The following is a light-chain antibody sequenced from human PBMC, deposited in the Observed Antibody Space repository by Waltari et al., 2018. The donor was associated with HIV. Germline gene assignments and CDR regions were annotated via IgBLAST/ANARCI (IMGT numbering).Light chain of an antibody. Sequence: QSVLTQPPSVSAAPGQKITISCSGTTSNIGSNYVSWYQHLPGAAPKLLIYENNKRPAGISDRFSGSKSATFTTLGITGLQTGDEADYYCGTWDSSLNAVVFGGGTKLTVL. J-gene: IGLJ2*01. CDR2: ENN. V-gene: IGLV1-51*02. CDR3: GTWDSSLNAVV. CDR1: TSNIGSNY.